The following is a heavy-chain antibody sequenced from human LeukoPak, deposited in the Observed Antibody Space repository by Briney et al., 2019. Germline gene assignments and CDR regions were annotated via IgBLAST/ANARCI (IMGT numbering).Heavy chain of an antibody. J-gene: IGHJ4*02. CDR3: ARDPGGGDVDY. CDR2: INPSGGST. Sequence: ASVKVSCKASGYTFTSYYMHWVRQAPGQGLEWMGIINPSGGSTSYAQKFQGRVTMTRDTSTSTVYMELSGLRSEDTAVYYCARDPGGGDVDYWGQGTLVTVSS. D-gene: IGHD2-21*02. V-gene: IGHV1-46*01. CDR1: GYTFTSYY.